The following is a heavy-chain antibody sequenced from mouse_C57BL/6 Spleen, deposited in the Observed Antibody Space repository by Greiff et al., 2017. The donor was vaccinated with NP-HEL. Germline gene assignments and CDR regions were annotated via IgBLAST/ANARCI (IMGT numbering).Heavy chain of an antibody. J-gene: IGHJ3*01. CDR2: IDPSDSYT. CDR3: ARTDYGSSSAWFAY. Sequence: QVQLQQPGAELVMPGASVKLSCKASGYTFTSYWMPWVKQTPGQGLEWIGEIDPSDSYTNSNQKFKGKSTLTVDKSSSTAYMQLSSLTSEDSAVYYCARTDYGSSSAWFAYWGQGTLVTVSA. CDR1: GYTFTSYW. V-gene: IGHV1-69*01. D-gene: IGHD1-1*01.